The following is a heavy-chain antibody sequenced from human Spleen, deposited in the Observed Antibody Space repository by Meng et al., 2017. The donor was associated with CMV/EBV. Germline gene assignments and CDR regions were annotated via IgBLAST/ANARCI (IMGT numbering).Heavy chain of an antibody. CDR1: GFTFKKYA. CDR2: ISGSGGSI. CDR3: AKGRFLEWLLGTSTNYFDY. V-gene: IGHV3-23*01. J-gene: IGHJ4*02. D-gene: IGHD3-3*01. Sequence: GESLKISCAASGFTFKKYAMSWVRQAPGKGLEWVSGISGSGGSIYYADSVKGRLTISRDNSKNTLYLQMNSLRVEDTAVYYCAKGRFLEWLLGTSTNYFDYWGQGTLVTVSS.